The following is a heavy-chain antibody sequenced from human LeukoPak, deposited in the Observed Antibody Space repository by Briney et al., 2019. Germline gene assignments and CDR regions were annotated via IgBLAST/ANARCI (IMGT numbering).Heavy chain of an antibody. CDR2: INHSGST. CDR3: ARDGGSYNPYFYYYYMDV. D-gene: IGHD1-26*01. V-gene: IGHV4-34*01. CDR1: GGPFSGYY. J-gene: IGHJ6*03. Sequence: PSETLSLTCAVHGGPFSGYYWSWIRQPPGKGLEWIGEINHSGSTNCNPSLKSRVTISVDTSKNQFSLKLSSVTAADTAVYYCARDGGSYNPYFYYYYMDVWGKGTTVTVSS.